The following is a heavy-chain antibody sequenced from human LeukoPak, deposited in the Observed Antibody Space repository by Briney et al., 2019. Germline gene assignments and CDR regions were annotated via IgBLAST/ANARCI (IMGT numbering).Heavy chain of an antibody. V-gene: IGHV4-34*01. CDR1: GGXFSGYY. Sequence: SETLSLTCAVYGGXFSGYYWSWIRQPPGKGLEWIGGINHSGSTNYNPSLKSRVTISVDTSKNQFSLKLSSVTAADTAVYYCARHKDPASYYYYGLDVWGQGTTVTVSS. CDR2: INHSGST. CDR3: ARHKDPASYYYYGLDV. J-gene: IGHJ6*02.